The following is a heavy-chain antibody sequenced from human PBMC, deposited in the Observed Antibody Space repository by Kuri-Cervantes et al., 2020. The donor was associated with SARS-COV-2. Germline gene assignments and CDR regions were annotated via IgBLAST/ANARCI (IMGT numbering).Heavy chain of an antibody. D-gene: IGHD4/OR15-4a*01. CDR1: GGSISSYY. J-gene: IGHJ5*02. V-gene: IGHV4-4*07. CDR3: ARNPNANHNNWFDP. Sequence: SETLSLTCTVSGGSISSYYWSWIRQPAGKGLGWIGRIYTSGSTNFNPSLKSRVTMSVDTSKDQFTLEQSSVTAADTAVYYCARNPNANHNNWFDPWGQGTLVTVSS. CDR2: IYTSGST.